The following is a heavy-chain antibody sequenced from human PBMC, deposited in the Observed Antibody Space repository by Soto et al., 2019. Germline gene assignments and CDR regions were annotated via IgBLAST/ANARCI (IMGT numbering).Heavy chain of an antibody. CDR3: VRGGSSDWQVALDI. V-gene: IGHV4-34*01. D-gene: IGHD6-19*01. CDR2: IKHGGSS. CDR1: AGSFSHYY. Sequence: QVQQQPWGAGLLKPSETLSLTCTVYAGSFSHYYWNWIRQSPGKGLEWIGKIKHGGSSSYNPSLRSRGSISVDMSKNQFSLTLSSVTAADTAVYYCVRGGSSDWQVALDIWGQGTMVPVSS. J-gene: IGHJ3*02.